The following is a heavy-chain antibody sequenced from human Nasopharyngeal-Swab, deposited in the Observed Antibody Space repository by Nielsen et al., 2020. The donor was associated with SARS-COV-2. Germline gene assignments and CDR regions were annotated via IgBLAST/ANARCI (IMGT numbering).Heavy chain of an antibody. CDR1: GFNFNSYR. D-gene: IGHD5-12*01. J-gene: IGHJ4*02. V-gene: IGHV3-23*01. CDR3: AKGGAGYSGYDDY. CDR2: ISGSGGST. Sequence: GGSLRLSCAASGFNFNSYRMNWVRQAPGKGLEWVSAISGSGGSTYYADSVKGRFTISRDNSKNTLYLQMNSLRAEDTAVYYCAKGGAGYSGYDDYWGQGTLVTVSS.